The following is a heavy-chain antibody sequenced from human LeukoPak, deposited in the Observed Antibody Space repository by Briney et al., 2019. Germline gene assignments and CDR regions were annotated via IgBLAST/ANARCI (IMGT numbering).Heavy chain of an antibody. D-gene: IGHD4-4*01. CDR2: IRSKAYGGTT. CDR1: GFTFGDYA. V-gene: IGHV3-49*04. J-gene: IGHJ6*02. Sequence: GGSLRLSCTASGFTFGDYAMSWVRQAPGKGLEWVGFIRSKAYGGTTEYAASVKGRFTISRDDSKSIAYLQMNSLKTEDTAVYYCTSPPLTIVTRHYSRHYYYYGMDVWGQGTTVTVSS. CDR3: TSPPLTIVTRHYSRHYYYYGMDV.